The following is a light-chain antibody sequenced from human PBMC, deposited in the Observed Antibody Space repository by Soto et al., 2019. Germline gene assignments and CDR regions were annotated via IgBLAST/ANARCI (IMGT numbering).Light chain of an antibody. Sequence: QSVMTQPPSVSAAPGQKVTISCSGTSSNIGGNSVSWYQQHPGTTPTLLIYDDNKRPSGIADRFSGAKSGTSAALGITGCQTADEADYYCGSWDSSLSAYVFGTGTKLTVL. CDR3: GSWDSSLSAYV. V-gene: IGLV1-51*01. J-gene: IGLJ1*01. CDR2: DDN. CDR1: SSNIGGNS.